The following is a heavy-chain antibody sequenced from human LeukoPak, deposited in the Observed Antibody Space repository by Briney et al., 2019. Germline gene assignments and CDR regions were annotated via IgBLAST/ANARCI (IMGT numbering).Heavy chain of an antibody. J-gene: IGHJ4*02. D-gene: IGHD6-19*01. CDR2: IKQDGSEK. CDR3: AKEVVGAVAGVFDY. CDR1: GFTFSSYW. Sequence: PGGSLRLSCAASGFTFSSYWMNWVRQAPGKGLEWVANIKQDGSEKYYVDSVKGRFTISRDNAKNSLYLQMNSLRAEDTALYYCAKEVVGAVAGVFDYWGQGTLVTVSS. V-gene: IGHV3-7*03.